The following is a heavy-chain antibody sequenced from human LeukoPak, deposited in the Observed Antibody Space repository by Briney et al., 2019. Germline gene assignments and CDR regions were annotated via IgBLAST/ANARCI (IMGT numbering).Heavy chain of an antibody. CDR2: IYPGDSDT. D-gene: IGHD6-19*01. Sequence: KTGESLKISCKGSGYSFINYWIGWVCQMPGKGLEWMGIIYPGDSDTRYSPSFQGQVTISVDKSISTAYLQWSSLKASDTAMYYCARPGYSSGWSFDYWGQGTLVTVSS. J-gene: IGHJ4*02. CDR1: GYSFINYW. V-gene: IGHV5-51*01. CDR3: ARPGYSSGWSFDY.